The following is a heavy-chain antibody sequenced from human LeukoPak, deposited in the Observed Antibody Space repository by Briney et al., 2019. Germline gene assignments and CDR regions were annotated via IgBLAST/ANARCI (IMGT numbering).Heavy chain of an antibody. D-gene: IGHD4-17*01. CDR3: AREPHDFREEDGFDI. J-gene: IGHJ3*02. Sequence: GGSLRLSCAASGFSFSNYSMYWVRQAPGKGLEWVSSISSSSTYIYYTESVKGRFTISRDNAKNSLFLQMNSLRAEDSAVYYCAREPHDFREEDGFDIWGQGTLVTVSS. V-gene: IGHV3-21*01. CDR2: ISSSSTYI. CDR1: GFSFSNYS.